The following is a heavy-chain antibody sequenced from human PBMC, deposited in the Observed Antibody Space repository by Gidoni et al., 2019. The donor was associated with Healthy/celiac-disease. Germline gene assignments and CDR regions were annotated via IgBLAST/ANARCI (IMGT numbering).Heavy chain of an antibody. CDR2: ISSSSSYI. CDR3: ATDPYYYDSSGYTPSDY. CDR1: GFTFSSYS. V-gene: IGHV3-21*01. Sequence: EVQLVESGGGLVKPGGSLRLSCAASGFTFSSYSMNWVRQAPGKGLGWVSSISSSSSYIYYADAVKGRFTISRDNAKNSLYLQMNSLRAEDTAVYYCATDPYYYDSSGYTPSDYWGQGTLVTVSS. J-gene: IGHJ4*02. D-gene: IGHD3-22*01.